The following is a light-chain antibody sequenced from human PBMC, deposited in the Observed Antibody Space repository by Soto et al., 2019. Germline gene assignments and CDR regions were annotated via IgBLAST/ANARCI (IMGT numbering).Light chain of an antibody. Sequence: DIVLTQSPATLSVSPGERATLSCRASQSVSTNLAWYQHKLGKAPRLLIYGASTRVTGIPARFSGSGSGTDCTLTIIYLRSEDFGIYYSHQYYNGSTPVTFGGGTKVES. CDR1: QSVSTN. CDR3: HQYYNGSTPVT. CDR2: GAS. J-gene: IGKJ4*01. V-gene: IGKV3-15*01.